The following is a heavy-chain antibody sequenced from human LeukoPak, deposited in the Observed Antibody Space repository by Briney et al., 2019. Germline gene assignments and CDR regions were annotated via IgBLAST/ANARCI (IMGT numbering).Heavy chain of an antibody. J-gene: IGHJ5*02. CDR1: GFTFSSYA. D-gene: IGHD3-22*01. Sequence: PGGSLRLSCAASGFTFSSYAMSWVRQAPGKGLEWVSAISGSGGSTYYADSMKGRFTISRDNSKNTLYLQMNSLRAEDTAVYYCAKEKRITMIVVVTPFDPWGQGTLVTVSS. V-gene: IGHV3-23*01. CDR2: ISGSGGST. CDR3: AKEKRITMIVVVTPFDP.